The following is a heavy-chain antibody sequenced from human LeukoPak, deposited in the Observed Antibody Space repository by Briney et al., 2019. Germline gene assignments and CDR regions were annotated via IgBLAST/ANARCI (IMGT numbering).Heavy chain of an antibody. V-gene: IGHV1-24*01. D-gene: IGHD6-13*01. CDR2: FDPEGGET. CDR1: GYTLTELS. J-gene: IGHJ4*02. CDR3: ATLHLRYSSRPIVHDY. Sequence: ASVKVSCKVSGYTLTELSMHWVRQAPGKGLEWMGGFDPEGGETIYAQKFQGRVTMTEDTSTDTAYMELSSLRSEDTAVYYCATLHLRYSSRPIVHDYWGQGTLVTVSS.